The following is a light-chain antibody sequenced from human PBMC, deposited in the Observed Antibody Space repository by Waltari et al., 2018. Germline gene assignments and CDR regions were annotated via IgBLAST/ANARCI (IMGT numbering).Light chain of an antibody. V-gene: IGKV1-39*01. J-gene: IGKJ2*01. CDR3: QQSYTTAYT. CDR1: QSISSS. CDR2: VAS. Sequence: IQMTQSPSSLSAPVGDRVTITCRASQSISSSLNWYQQIPGKAPKLLIYVASTLQSGVPSRFSGSGSGTDFSLTITSLQPEDFATYYCQQSYTTAYTFGQGTKLEIK.